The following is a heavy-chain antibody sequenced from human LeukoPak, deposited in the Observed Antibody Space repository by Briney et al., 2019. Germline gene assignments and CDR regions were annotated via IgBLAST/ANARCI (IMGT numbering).Heavy chain of an antibody. J-gene: IGHJ4*02. CDR3: AKSMRSGSYYNKDY. Sequence: GGSLRLSCAASGFTFSSYAMSWVRQAPGKGLEWVSAISGSGGSTFYADSVRGRFTISRDNSKNTLYLQMNSLRAEDTAVYYCAKSMRSGSYYNKDYWGQGTLVTVSS. CDR1: GFTFSSYA. CDR2: ISGSGGST. V-gene: IGHV3-23*01. D-gene: IGHD3-10*01.